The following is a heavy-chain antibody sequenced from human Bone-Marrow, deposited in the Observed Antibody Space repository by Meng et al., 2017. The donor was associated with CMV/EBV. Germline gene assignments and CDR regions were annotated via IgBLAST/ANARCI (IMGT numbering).Heavy chain of an antibody. D-gene: IGHD3-22*01. CDR1: GGTFSSYA. Sequence: SVKVSCKASGGTFSSYAISWVRQAPGQGLEWMGGIIPIFGTANYAQKFQGRVTITTDESTSTAYMELSSLRSEDTAVYYCARHDRTHEFAFYYYYGMDVWGQRTTVTVAS. CDR3: ARHDRTHEFAFYYYYGMDV. J-gene: IGHJ6*02. CDR2: IIPIFGTA. V-gene: IGHV1-69*05.